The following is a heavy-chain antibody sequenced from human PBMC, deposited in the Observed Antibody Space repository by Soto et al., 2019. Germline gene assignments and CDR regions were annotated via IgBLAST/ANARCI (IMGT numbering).Heavy chain of an antibody. D-gene: IGHD6-13*01. J-gene: IGHJ5*02. Sequence: QVQLVESGGGVVQPGRSLRLSCAASGFTFSDYAMHWVRQAPGKGLEWVAVISYDGSNRYYAESVKGRLTISRDNSKNTLYLQMNRLRPEDSAFYYCARDRVPPCLIAAAPPNWFDPWGQGTLVTVSS. CDR1: GFTFSDYA. V-gene: IGHV3-30-3*01. CDR2: ISYDGSNR. CDR3: ARDRVPPCLIAAAPPNWFDP.